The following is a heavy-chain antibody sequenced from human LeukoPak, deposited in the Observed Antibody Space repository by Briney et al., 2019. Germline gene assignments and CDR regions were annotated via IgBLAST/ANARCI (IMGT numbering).Heavy chain of an antibody. J-gene: IGHJ4*02. CDR2: IYSGGST. CDR3: AGDFPPGY. Sequence: PGGSLRLSCGASGFTVSSNYMYWVRQAPGKGLEGGSVIYSGGSTYYADSVKRRFTIARDNSKNTLYLQMNRLRAEDTAVNYCAGDFPPGYWGQGTLVTVSS. D-gene: IGHD3-10*01. CDR1: GFTVSSNY. V-gene: IGHV3-53*01.